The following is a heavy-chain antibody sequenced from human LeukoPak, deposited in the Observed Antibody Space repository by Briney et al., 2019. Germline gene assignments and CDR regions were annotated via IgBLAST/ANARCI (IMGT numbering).Heavy chain of an antibody. J-gene: IGHJ4*02. CDR3: ARVAIAARPPFDY. D-gene: IGHD6-6*01. CDR1: GGSFSSHG. V-gene: IGHV1-2*02. CDR2: VNPNTGGT. Sequence: GASVKVSCKASGGSFSSHGITWVRQAPGQGLEWMGWVNPNTGGTNYAQKFQGRVTMTRDTSISTAYMELSRLRSDDTAVYYCARVAIAARPPFDYWGQGTLVIVSS.